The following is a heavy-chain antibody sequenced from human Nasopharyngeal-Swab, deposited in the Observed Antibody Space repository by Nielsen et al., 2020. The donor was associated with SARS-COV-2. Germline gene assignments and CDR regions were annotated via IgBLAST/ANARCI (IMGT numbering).Heavy chain of an antibody. D-gene: IGHD3-10*01. CDR2: ISGSGDFI. CDR1: GFRFSDYS. CDR3: ARDLGDYYYYYYMDV. J-gene: IGHJ6*03. Sequence: GGSLRLSCAASGFRFSDYSMNWVRQAPGKGPEWVSFISGSGDFIYYADLVKGRFTISRDNARNSLYLQMNSLRAEDTAIYYCARDLGDYYYYYYMDVWGKGTTVTVSS. V-gene: IGHV3-21*01.